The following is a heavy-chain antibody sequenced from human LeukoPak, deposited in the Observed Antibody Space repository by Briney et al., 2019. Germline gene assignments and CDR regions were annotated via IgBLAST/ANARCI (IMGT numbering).Heavy chain of an antibody. CDR2: IKPIFGTA. CDR1: GGTFSSYA. V-gene: IGHV1-69*13. J-gene: IGHJ4*02. Sequence: GASVKVSCKASGGTFSSYAISWVRQAPGQGLEWMGGIKPIFGTANYAQKFQGRVTITADESTSTDYMELRSLRSEDRAMYYCARDRYYDISGYYYESEYWGRGTLVTVSS. CDR3: ARDRYYDISGYYYESEY. D-gene: IGHD3-22*01.